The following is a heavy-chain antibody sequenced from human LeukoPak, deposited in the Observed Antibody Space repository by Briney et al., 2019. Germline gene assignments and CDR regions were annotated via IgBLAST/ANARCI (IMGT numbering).Heavy chain of an antibody. D-gene: IGHD6-13*01. CDR3: ARGGSSWDVIDY. Sequence: SETLSLTCTVSGGSISSYYWSWIRQPPGKGLEWIGYIYYSGSTNYNPSLKSRTTISVDTSKNQFSLKLSSVTAADTALYYCARGGSSWDVIDYWGQGTLATVSS. CDR1: GGSISSYY. J-gene: IGHJ4*02. CDR2: IYYSGST. V-gene: IGHV4-59*08.